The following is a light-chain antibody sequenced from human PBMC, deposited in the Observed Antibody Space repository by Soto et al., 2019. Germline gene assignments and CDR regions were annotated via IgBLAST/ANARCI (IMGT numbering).Light chain of an antibody. V-gene: IGKV3-11*01. J-gene: IGKJ3*01. CDR2: DAS. Sequence: EIVLTQSPATLSLSPGERATLSCRASQSVSRYLAWYQQNPGQAPRLLIYDASNRATGIPARFSGSGSGTDFTLTISSLEPEDFAVYYCQQRSDWPPTFGPGTKVDIK. CDR1: QSVSRY. CDR3: QQRSDWPPT.